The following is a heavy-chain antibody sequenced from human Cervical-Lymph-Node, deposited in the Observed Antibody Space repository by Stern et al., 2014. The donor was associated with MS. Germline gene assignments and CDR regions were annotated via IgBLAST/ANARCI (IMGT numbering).Heavy chain of an antibody. J-gene: IGHJ6*02. D-gene: IGHD1-26*01. CDR1: GFTFSRYG. CDR3: AKDRERQNYYYGMDV. Sequence: VQLVESGGDVVQPGSPLRLSCAASGFTFSRYGIHWVRQAPGKGLEWVALISFDGSYKYYADSVKGRFTMSRDNSKNTLYLELNSLRAEDTAVYYCAKDRERQNYYYGMDVWGQGTTVTVSS. V-gene: IGHV3-30*18. CDR2: ISFDGSYK.